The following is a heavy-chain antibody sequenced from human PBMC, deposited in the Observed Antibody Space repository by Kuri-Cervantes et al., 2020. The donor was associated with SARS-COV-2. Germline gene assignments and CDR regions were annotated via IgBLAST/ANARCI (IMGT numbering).Heavy chain of an antibody. CDR2: IYPGDSDT. CDR3: ARGGGPSLRYYYYYMDV. Sequence: GGSLRLSCKGSGYSFTSYWIGWVRQMPGKGLEWMGIIYPGDSDTRYSPSFQVQVTISADKSISTAYLQWSSLKASDTAMYYCARGGGPSLRYYYYYMDVWGKGTTVTVSS. CDR1: GYSFTSYW. V-gene: IGHV5-51*01. D-gene: IGHD2-15*01. J-gene: IGHJ6*03.